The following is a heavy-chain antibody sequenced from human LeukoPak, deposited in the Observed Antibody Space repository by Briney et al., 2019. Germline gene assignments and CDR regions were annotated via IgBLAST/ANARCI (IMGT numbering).Heavy chain of an antibody. CDR1: GFTFSSYA. Sequence: GGSLRLSCAASGFTFSSYAMTWVRQAPGKGLEWVSVIGYSGGDIQYADSVKGRFTISRDNSKNTLYLQMNSLRVEDTAVYYCAKYAPPTTVVTRFFDYWGQGTLVTVSS. CDR2: IGYSGGDI. V-gene: IGHV3-23*01. D-gene: IGHD4-23*01. J-gene: IGHJ4*02. CDR3: AKYAPPTTVVTRFFDY.